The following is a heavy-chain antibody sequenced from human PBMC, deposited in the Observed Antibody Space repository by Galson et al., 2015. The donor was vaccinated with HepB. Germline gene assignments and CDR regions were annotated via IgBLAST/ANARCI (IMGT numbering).Heavy chain of an antibody. Sequence: SLRLSCAASGFTFSSYAMHWVRQAPGKGLEWVAVISYDGSNKYYADSVKGRFTISRDNSKNTLYLQMNSLRAEDTAVYYCARDVTAAAIFYSGTDVWGQGTAVTVSS. CDR3: ARDVTAAAIFYSGTDV. D-gene: IGHD6-13*01. CDR1: GFTFSSYA. V-gene: IGHV3-30-3*01. CDR2: ISYDGSNK. J-gene: IGHJ6*02.